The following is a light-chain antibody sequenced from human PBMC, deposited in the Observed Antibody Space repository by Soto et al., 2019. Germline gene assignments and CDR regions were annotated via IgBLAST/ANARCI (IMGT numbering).Light chain of an antibody. V-gene: IGLV2-23*02. CDR3: CSYAGDSMYV. J-gene: IGLJ1*01. CDR1: SSDVGSYDL. Sequence: QSVLTQPASVSGSPGQSITISCTGTSSDVGSYDLVSWYQQHPGKVPKLMIFGVTKRPSGVSDRFSGYKSGNTASLTISGLQAEDEADYFCCSYAGDSMYVFGTGTKVTV. CDR2: GVT.